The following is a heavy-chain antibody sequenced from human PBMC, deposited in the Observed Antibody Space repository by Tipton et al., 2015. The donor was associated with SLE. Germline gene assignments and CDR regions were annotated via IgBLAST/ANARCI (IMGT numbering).Heavy chain of an antibody. CDR3: ARAGYCSSTRAGRVCAFDT. D-gene: IGHD2-2*01. CDR2: INSFRGGT. J-gene: IGHJ3*02. Sequence: QSGAEVKKPGAAVKVSCKTSAYSFTDFYFHWVRQAPGHGLEWMGRINSFRGGTDYAQKFQGRISLTRDTSIGTVYMELTSLRSDDTAVYYCARAGYCSSTRAGRVCAFDTWGQGTVVTVSP. V-gene: IGHV1-2*06. CDR1: AYSFTDFY.